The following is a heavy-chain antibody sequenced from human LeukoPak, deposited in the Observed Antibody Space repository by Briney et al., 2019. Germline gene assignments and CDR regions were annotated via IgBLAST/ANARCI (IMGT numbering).Heavy chain of an antibody. CDR3: ARSGIAASWFDP. D-gene: IGHD6-13*01. J-gene: IGHJ5*02. CDR1: GFTFSSYA. Sequence: GESLRLSCAASGFTFSSYAMSWVRQAPGKGLEWVSAISGSGGSTYYADSVKGRFTISRDNSKNTLYLQMNSLRAEDTAVYYCARSGIAASWFDPWGRGTLVTVSS. CDR2: ISGSGGST. V-gene: IGHV3-23*01.